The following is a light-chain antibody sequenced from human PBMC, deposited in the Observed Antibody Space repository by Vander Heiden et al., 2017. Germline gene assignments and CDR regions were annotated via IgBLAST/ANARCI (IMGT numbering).Light chain of an antibody. Sequence: EIVLTPSPATLSLSPGERATLSCRASQSVNNYLAWFQHKPGQTPRLLIYDASNRATGVPARFSGSGSGTDFTLTISSLEPEDFAVYYCQQCSNWPRTFGPGTKVDIK. J-gene: IGKJ3*01. CDR2: DAS. V-gene: IGKV3-11*01. CDR1: QSVNNY. CDR3: QQCSNWPRT.